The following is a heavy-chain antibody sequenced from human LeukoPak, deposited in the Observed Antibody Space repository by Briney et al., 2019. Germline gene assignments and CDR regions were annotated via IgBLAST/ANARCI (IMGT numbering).Heavy chain of an antibody. J-gene: IGHJ3*02. Sequence: SETLSLTCTVSGASIRSSYWSWVRQRPGRGLEWLGYISHSGSTNYNPSLKSRLSISADTSQNQFSLKVTSVTAADTAIYYCARGYYDSRGDSNPFDMWGQGTMVTVSS. CDR2: ISHSGST. CDR1: GASIRSSY. D-gene: IGHD3-22*01. CDR3: ARGYYDSRGDSNPFDM. V-gene: IGHV4-59*01.